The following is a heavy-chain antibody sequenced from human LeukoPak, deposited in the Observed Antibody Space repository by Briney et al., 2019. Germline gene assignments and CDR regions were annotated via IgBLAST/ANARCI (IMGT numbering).Heavy chain of an antibody. V-gene: IGHV3-20*04. CDR1: GFTFDDYG. D-gene: IGHD3-22*01. Sequence: PGGSLRLSCAASGFTFDDYGMSWVRQAPGKGLEWVSGINWNGGSTGYADSVKGRFNISRDNAKNSLYLQMNSLRAEDTALYYCARVDSSGYYYYFDYWGQGTLVTVSS. CDR3: ARVDSSGYYYYFDY. J-gene: IGHJ4*02. CDR2: INWNGGST.